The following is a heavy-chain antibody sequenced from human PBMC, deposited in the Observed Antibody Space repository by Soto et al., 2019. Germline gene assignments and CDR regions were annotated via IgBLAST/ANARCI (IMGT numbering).Heavy chain of an antibody. J-gene: IGHJ6*02. CDR3: ARANSPARNYYYYYGMDV. CDR1: GGTFSSYA. D-gene: IGHD7-27*01. CDR2: IIPIFGTA. Sequence: QVQLVQSGAEVKKPGSSVKVSCKASGGTFSSYAISWVRQAPGQGLEWMGGIIPIFGTANYAQKFQGRVTITADESTRTAYMELSSLRSEDTAVYYCARANSPARNYYYYYGMDVWGQGTTVTVSS. V-gene: IGHV1-69*01.